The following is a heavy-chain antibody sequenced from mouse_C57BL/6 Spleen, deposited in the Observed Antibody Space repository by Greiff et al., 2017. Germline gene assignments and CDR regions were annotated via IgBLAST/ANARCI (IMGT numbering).Heavy chain of an antibody. CDR1: GYTFTGYW. J-gene: IGHJ2*01. V-gene: IGHV1-9*01. CDR3: AKSLLCDY. CDR2: ILPGSGST. Sequence: VQLQQSGAELMKPGASVKLSCKATGYTFTGYWIEWVKQRPGHGLEWIGEILPGSGSTNYHEKFKGKATFTADPSSNPAYMQLSSLQPEDSAIYSCAKSLLCDYWGQGTTLTVPS. D-gene: IGHD1-1*01.